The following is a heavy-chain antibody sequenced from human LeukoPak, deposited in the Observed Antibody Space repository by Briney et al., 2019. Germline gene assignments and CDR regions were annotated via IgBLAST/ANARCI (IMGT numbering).Heavy chain of an antibody. D-gene: IGHD2-2*01. CDR3: AASPLYFDY. CDR2: IYYSGST. J-gene: IGHJ4*02. Sequence: SETLSLTCTVSGGSISSSSYYWGWIRQPPGKGLEWIGSIYYSGSTYYNPSLKSRVTISVDTSKNQFSLKLSSVTAADTAVYYCAASPLYFDYWGQGTLVTVSS. CDR1: GGSISSSSYY. V-gene: IGHV4-39*07.